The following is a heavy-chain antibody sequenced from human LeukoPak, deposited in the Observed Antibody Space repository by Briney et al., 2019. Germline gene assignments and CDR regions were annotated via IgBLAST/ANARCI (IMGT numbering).Heavy chain of an antibody. CDR3: ARAGKLRFLERRNNYFDY. V-gene: IGHV3-11*04. Sequence: GGSLRLSCAASGFTFSDYYMSWIRQAPGKGLEWVSYISSSGSTIYYADSVTGRFTICRHNAKNSLYLQVNSLRAAQTAVYYCARAGKLRFLERRNNYFDYWGQGTLVTVSS. CDR1: GFTFSDYY. CDR2: ISSSGSTI. J-gene: IGHJ4*02. D-gene: IGHD3-3*01.